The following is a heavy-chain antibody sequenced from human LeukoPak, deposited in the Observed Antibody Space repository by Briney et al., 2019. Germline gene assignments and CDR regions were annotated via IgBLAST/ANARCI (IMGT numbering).Heavy chain of an antibody. CDR2: ISGGGDNT. Sequence: GSLRLSCAASGFTFSSYAMSWVRQAPGKGLEWVSAISGGGDNTYYADSVRGRFTVSRDNSKNTLYVQMTSLRAEDTAVYYCAREDIPMVLSLDHWGQGTLVTVSS. V-gene: IGHV3-23*01. J-gene: IGHJ4*02. D-gene: IGHD3-10*01. CDR3: AREDIPMVLSLDH. CDR1: GFTFSSYA.